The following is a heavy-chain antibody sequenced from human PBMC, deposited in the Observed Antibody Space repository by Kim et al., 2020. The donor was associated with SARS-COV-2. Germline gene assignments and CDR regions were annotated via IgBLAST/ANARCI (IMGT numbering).Heavy chain of an antibody. V-gene: IGHV3-23*01. Sequence: YYPDTVKGRFTSYRDNSKNTLYLQMNSLRAEDTAVYYCAKDQLLWFGELNWGQGTLVTVSS. D-gene: IGHD3-10*01. J-gene: IGHJ4*02. CDR3: AKDQLLWFGELN.